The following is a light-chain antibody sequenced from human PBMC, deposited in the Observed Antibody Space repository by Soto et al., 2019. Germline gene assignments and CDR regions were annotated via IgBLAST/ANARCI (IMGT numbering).Light chain of an antibody. V-gene: IGKV1-39*01. CDR2: GAS. CDR3: QQSYVTPRT. CDR1: ERIRSN. J-gene: IGKJ2*01. Sequence: DIQMTQSPYSLSASVGDRVTITCRASERIRSNLNWYQQKPGKAPKLLIYGASSLQSGVPSRFSGSGSGTDFTLIISSLQPEDFATYYCQQSYVTPRTFGQGTKLEIK.